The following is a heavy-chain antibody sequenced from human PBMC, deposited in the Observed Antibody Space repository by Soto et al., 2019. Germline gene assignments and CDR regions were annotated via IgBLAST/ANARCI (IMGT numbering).Heavy chain of an antibody. CDR1: GYTFTSYG. CDR2: ISAYNGNT. Sequence: QVQLVQSGAEVKKPGASVKVSCKASGYTFTSYGISWVRQAPGQGLEGMGWISAYNGNTNYAQKLQGRVTMTTDTSTSTAYMELRSLRSDATAVYYCAREFTIFGVVSYYYGMDVWGQGTTVTVSS. J-gene: IGHJ6*02. V-gene: IGHV1-18*01. CDR3: AREFTIFGVVSYYYGMDV. D-gene: IGHD3-3*01.